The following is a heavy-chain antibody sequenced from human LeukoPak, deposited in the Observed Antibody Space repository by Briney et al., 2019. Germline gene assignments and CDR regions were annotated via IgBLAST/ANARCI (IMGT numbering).Heavy chain of an antibody. CDR3: AKSGYNRFDY. Sequence: GGSLRLSCAASGFTFSSHGMHWVRQAPGKGLEWVAVISYDGSNKYYADSVKGRFTISRDNSKNTLYLQMNSLRANDTAVYYCAKSGYNRFDYWGQGTLVTVSS. J-gene: IGHJ4*02. CDR2: ISYDGSNK. CDR1: GFTFSSHG. V-gene: IGHV3-30*18. D-gene: IGHD5-24*01.